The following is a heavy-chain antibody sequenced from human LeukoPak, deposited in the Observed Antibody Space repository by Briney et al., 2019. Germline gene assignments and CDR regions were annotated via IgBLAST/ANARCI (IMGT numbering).Heavy chain of an antibody. Sequence: SETLSLTCAVYGGSFSDYSWSWIRQPPGKGLEWIGEIDHSGSTNYNPSLKSRVTISVDTPKNQFSLKLSSVTAADTAVYYCATRLPTDYWGQGTLVTVSS. CDR1: GGSFSDYS. CDR2: IDHSGST. D-gene: IGHD5-12*01. V-gene: IGHV4-34*01. J-gene: IGHJ4*02. CDR3: ATRLPTDY.